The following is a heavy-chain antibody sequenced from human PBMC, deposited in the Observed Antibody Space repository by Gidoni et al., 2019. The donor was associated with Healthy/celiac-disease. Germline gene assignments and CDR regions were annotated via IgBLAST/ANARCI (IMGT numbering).Heavy chain of an antibody. CDR2: FDPEDGET. V-gene: IGHV1-24*01. CDR1: GYTLTELS. CDR3: ATGYVAIAVPFY. D-gene: IGHD6-19*01. Sequence: QVQLVQSGAEVKKPGASVKVSCKVSGYTLTELSMHWVRQAPGKGLEWMGGFDPEDGETIYAQKFQGRVTITEDTSTDTAYMELSSLRPEDTAVYYCATGYVAIAVPFYWGQGTLVTVSS. J-gene: IGHJ4*02.